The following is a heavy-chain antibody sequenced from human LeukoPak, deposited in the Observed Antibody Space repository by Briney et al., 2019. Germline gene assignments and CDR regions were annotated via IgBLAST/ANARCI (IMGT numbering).Heavy chain of an antibody. CDR2: ISAYTGNT. Sequence: GASVKVSCKASGYTFTNYGITWVRQAPGQGLEWMGWISAYTGNTNYAQKIQGRLTMATDTSTSTAFMELRSLRSDDTAVYYCARITYDFWSGYYMPDDPWGQGTLVTVTS. D-gene: IGHD3-3*01. V-gene: IGHV1-18*01. J-gene: IGHJ5*02. CDR3: ARITYDFWSGYYMPDDP. CDR1: GYTFTNYG.